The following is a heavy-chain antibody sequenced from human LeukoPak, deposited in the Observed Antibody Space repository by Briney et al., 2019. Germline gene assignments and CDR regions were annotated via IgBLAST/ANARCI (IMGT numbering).Heavy chain of an antibody. Sequence: PSETLSLTCTVSGYSISSGYYWGWIRQPPGKGLKWIGSISHSGSTYYNPSLKSRVTISVDTSKNQFSLKLGSLTAADTAVYYCARLRRSRLAEFDYWGQGTLVTVSS. CDR1: GYSISSGYY. CDR3: ARLRRSRLAEFDY. V-gene: IGHV4-38-2*02. CDR2: ISHSGST. J-gene: IGHJ4*02. D-gene: IGHD3-3*02.